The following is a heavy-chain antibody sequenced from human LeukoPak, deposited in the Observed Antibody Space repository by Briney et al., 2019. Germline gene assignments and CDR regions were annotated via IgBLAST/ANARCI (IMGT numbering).Heavy chain of an antibody. CDR2: INHSGST. CDR3: AGGLDYYGSGSQGYYFDY. J-gene: IGHJ4*02. D-gene: IGHD3-10*01. CDR1: GGSFSGYY. V-gene: IGHV4-34*01. Sequence: PSETLSLTCAVYGGSFSGYYWSWIRQPPGKGLEWIGEINHSGSTNYNPSLKSRVTISVDTSKNQFSLKLSSVTAADTAVYYCAGGLDYYGSGSQGYYFDYWGQGTLVTVSS.